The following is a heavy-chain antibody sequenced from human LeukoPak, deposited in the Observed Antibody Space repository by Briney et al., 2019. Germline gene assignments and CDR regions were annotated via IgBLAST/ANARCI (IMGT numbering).Heavy chain of an antibody. Sequence: GGSLRLSCAASGFTFDDYAMHWVRQAPGKGLEWVSGISWNSGSIGYADSVKGRFTISRDNAKNSLYLQMNSLRAEDTAVYYCARGVVRYFDYWAREPWSPSPQ. J-gene: IGHJ4*02. CDR2: ISWNSGSI. D-gene: IGHD3-9*01. CDR1: GFTFDDYA. CDR3: ARGVVRYFDY. V-gene: IGHV3-9*01.